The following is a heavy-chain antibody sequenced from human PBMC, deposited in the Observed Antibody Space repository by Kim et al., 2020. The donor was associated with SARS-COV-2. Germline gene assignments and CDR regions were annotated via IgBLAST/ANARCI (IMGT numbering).Heavy chain of an antibody. V-gene: IGHV3-33*01. J-gene: IGHJ4*02. CDR2: IWYDGSNK. CDR1: GFTFSSYG. Sequence: GGSLRLSCAASGFTFSSYGMHWVRQAPGKGLEWVAVIWYDGSNKYYADSVKGRFTISRNNSKNTLYLQMNSLRAEDTAVYYCARARYYFDYWGQGTLVTVSS. CDR3: ARARYYFDY.